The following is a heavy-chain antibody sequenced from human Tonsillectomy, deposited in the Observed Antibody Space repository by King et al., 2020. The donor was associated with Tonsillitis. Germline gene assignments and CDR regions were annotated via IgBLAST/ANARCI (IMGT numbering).Heavy chain of an antibody. CDR3: ARVLPLELWFGELGYYMDV. D-gene: IGHD3-10*01. CDR1: GFTFSSYS. J-gene: IGHJ6*03. CDR2: ISSSSSYI. Sequence: VQLVESGGGLVKPGGSLRLSCAASGFTFSSYSMNWVRQAPGKGLEWVSSISSSSSYIYYADSVKGRFTISRDNAKNSLYLQMNSLRAEDTAVYYCARVLPLELWFGELGYYMDVWGNGTTVTVSS. V-gene: IGHV3-21*01.